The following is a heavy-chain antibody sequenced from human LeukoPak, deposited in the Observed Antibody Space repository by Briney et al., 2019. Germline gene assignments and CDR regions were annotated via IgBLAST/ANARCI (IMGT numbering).Heavy chain of an antibody. J-gene: IGHJ4*02. CDR1: GYTSTGYY. V-gene: IGHV1-2*02. Sequence: ASVKVSCKASGYTSTGYYLHWVRQAPGQGLEWMGWISPSSDDTNYAQKFRGRVNMTRDTSISTAYMELSRLRSDDTAIYYCARGGFDYWGQGTLVTVSS. CDR2: ISPSSDDT. CDR3: ARGGFDY.